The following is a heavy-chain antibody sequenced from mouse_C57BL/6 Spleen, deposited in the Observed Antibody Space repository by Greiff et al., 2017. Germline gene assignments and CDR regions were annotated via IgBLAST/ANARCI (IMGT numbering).Heavy chain of an antibody. J-gene: IGHJ3*01. CDR1: GYTFTSYW. Sequence: QVQLQQPGAELVKPGASVKMSCKASGYTFTSYWITWVKQRPGQGLEWIGDIYPGSGSTNYNEKFKSKATLTVDTSSSTAYMQLSSLTSEDSAVYYCARSRGKGNGFAYWGQGTRVTVSA. CDR3: ARSRGKGNGFAY. CDR2: IYPGSGST. V-gene: IGHV1-55*01.